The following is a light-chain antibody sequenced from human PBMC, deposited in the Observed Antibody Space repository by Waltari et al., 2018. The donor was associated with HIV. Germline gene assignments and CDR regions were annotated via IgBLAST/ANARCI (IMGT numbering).Light chain of an antibody. CDR3: QQYYTWPYT. J-gene: IGKJ2*01. CDR1: RDLTTN. CDR2: DAS. V-gene: IGKV3-15*01. Sequence: VLTQSPSTLSVSPGETATLSCRANRDLTTNLAWFQQRPGQSPRRLIYDASTRVTGIPGRFSGSGSGTQFTLTIANFQSEDFAVYYCQQYYTWPYTFGRGAKVEI.